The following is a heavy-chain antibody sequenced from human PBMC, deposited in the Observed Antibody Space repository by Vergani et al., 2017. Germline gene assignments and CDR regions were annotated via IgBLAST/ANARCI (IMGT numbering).Heavy chain of an antibody. V-gene: IGHV3-23*01. CDR3: AKAIHRNSSYDYHYSDDAMDF. J-gene: IGHJ6*02. Sequence: EVQLLESGGDLVQPGGSLRLSCAASGFTFNHYAMNWVRQAPGKGLVWFSGISGSGGSTYYAGSVKGRFTISRDSSKNTLYLQMNSLSAGDTAVYYCAKAIHRNSSYDYHYSDDAMDFWGQGTTVIVSS. CDR1: GFTFNHYA. CDR2: ISGSGGST. D-gene: IGHD5-12*01.